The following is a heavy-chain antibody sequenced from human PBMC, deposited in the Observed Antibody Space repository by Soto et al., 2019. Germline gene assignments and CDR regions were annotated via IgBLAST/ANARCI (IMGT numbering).Heavy chain of an antibody. CDR1: GYTFTSYY. D-gene: IGHD3-22*01. J-gene: IGHJ6*02. CDR2: INPSGGST. Sequence: GASVKVSCKASGYTFTSYYMHWVRQAPGQGLEWMGIINPSGGSTSYAQKFQGRVTMTRDTSTSTVYMELSSLRSEDTAVYYCARALGSSGYYYYYGMDVWGQGTTVTVS. CDR3: ARALGSSGYYYYYGMDV. V-gene: IGHV1-46*03.